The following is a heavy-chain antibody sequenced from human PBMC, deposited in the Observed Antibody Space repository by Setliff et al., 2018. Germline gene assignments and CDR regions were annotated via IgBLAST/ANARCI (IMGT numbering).Heavy chain of an antibody. CDR2: IYNRGHT. Sequence: GGSLRLSCAASGFTFSTYRMHWVRQAPGKGLEWVSVIYNRGHTYYADSVKGRFTISRDSSKDTLYLQMNSLTAEDTAMYYCARDRGGTNPWFDSWGQGTLVTSPQ. CDR3: ARDRGGTNPWFDS. V-gene: IGHV3-53*01. CDR1: GFTFSTYR. J-gene: IGHJ5*01. D-gene: IGHD3-10*01.